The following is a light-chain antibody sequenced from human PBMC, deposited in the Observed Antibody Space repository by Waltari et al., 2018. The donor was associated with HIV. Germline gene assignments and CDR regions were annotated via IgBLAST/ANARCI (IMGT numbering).Light chain of an antibody. CDR3: QQTYSTPLT. V-gene: IGKV1-39*01. CDR2: AAS. CDR1: QTITNY. J-gene: IGKJ1*01. Sequence: DRVIITCRASQTITNYLNWYQQKPGKAPRLLIFAASRLQTGVPSRFSGSGSGTDFTLTISSLQPEDFATYYCQQTYSTPLTFGLGTKVEIK.